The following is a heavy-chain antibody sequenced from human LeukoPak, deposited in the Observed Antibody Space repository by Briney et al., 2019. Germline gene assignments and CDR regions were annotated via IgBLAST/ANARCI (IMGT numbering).Heavy chain of an antibody. CDR3: ARAPRDRGYCGATSCFEYMDV. CDR1: GGSISSYY. Sequence: SETLSLTCTISGGSISSYYWSWIRQPPGKGLEWIGYIFYNGNTKYNPSLKSRVTISVDTSKTQFSLKVTSVTAADTAVYYCARAPRDRGYCGATSCFEYMDVWGRGTTVTISS. D-gene: IGHD2-2*01. CDR2: IFYNGNT. J-gene: IGHJ6*03. V-gene: IGHV4-59*01.